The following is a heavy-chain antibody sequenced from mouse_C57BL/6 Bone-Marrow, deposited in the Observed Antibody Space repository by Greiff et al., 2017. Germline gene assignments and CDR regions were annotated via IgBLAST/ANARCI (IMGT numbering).Heavy chain of an antibody. CDR3: VWSAWFAY. CDR1: GYTFTSYG. D-gene: IGHD1-1*02. CDR2: IYPRSGNT. J-gene: IGHJ3*01. V-gene: IGHV1-81*01. Sequence: VQGVESGAELARPGASVTLSCKASGYTFTSYGISWVKQRTGQGLAWIGEIYPRSGNTYYNEKFKGKATLTADKSSSTAYMELRSLTSEDSAVYFCVWSAWFAYWGQGTLVTVSA.